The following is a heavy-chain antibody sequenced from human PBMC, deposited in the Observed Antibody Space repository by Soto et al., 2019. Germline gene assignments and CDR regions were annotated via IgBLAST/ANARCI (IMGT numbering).Heavy chain of an antibody. J-gene: IGHJ4*02. CDR2: ISGSGGST. V-gene: IGHV3-23*01. CDR3: AKPSLLSRDGFAFYY. D-gene: IGHD2-2*01. Sequence: EVVLLQSGRGLVQPGGSLRLSCATSGFTFSNYAMSWVRQAPGTGLEWVSTISGSGGSTYYTDSVKGRFTISRDNSKNTVYLQMNSLRAEDTALYYCAKPSLLSRDGFAFYYWGRGSLVTVSS. CDR1: GFTFSNYA.